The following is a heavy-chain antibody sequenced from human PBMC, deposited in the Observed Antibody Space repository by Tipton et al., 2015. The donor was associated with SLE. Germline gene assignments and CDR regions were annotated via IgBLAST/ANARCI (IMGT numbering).Heavy chain of an antibody. CDR3: ARDYYGSGFDAFDI. V-gene: IGHV4-59*01. CDR2: IYHTGST. Sequence: TLSLTCTVSGGSISTYYWSWIRQPPKQGLEWIGWIYHTGSTDYNPSLKSRVAISVDTSKNQFSLRLSSVTAADTAVYYCARDYYGSGFDAFDIWSQGTMVTVSS. CDR1: GGSISTYY. J-gene: IGHJ3*02. D-gene: IGHD3-10*01.